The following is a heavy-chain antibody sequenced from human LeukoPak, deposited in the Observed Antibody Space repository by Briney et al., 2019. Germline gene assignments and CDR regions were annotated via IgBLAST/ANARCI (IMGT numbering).Heavy chain of an antibody. V-gene: IGHV3-15*01. CDR2: IKSRSDGGTA. D-gene: IGHD7-27*01. J-gene: IGHJ4*02. CDR3: TTIKWGPVDFNY. Sequence: GSLRLSCAASGFSFSNAWMSWVRQAPGKGLEWVGRIKSRSDGGTAEYATSVKDRFTISRDDSKNTLYLEMSSLKTEDMGVYCATTIKWGPVDFNYWGQGTLVTVSS. CDR1: GFSFSNAW.